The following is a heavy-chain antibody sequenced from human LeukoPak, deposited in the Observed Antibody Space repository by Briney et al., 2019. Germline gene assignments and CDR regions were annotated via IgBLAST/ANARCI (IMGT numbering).Heavy chain of an antibody. J-gene: IGHJ5*02. D-gene: IGHD2-15*01. V-gene: IGHV3-33*08. CDR1: GFTFINYW. CDR3: VRDYCSGGSCYESKWFDP. CDR2: IWFDGINT. Sequence: PGGSLRLSCAASGFTFINYWMSWVRQAPGKGLEWVAVIWFDGINTNHADSVKGRFTVSRDNSKNTLFLQMNSLRAEDTAVYFCVRDYCSGGSCYESKWFDPWGQGTLVTVSS.